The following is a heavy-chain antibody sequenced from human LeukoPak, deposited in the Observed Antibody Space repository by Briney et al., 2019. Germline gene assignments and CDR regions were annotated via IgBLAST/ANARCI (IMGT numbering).Heavy chain of an antibody. CDR1: GFTFGDYA. J-gene: IGHJ4*02. CDR3: TREATMVRGVITELSFDY. V-gene: IGHV3-49*04. D-gene: IGHD3-10*01. Sequence: PGRSLRLSCTASGFTFGDYAMSWVRQAPGKGLEWVGFIRSKAYGGTTEYAASVKGRFTISRDDSKSIAYLQMNSLKTEDTAVYYCTREATMVRGVITELSFDYWGQGTLVTVSS. CDR2: IRSKAYGGTT.